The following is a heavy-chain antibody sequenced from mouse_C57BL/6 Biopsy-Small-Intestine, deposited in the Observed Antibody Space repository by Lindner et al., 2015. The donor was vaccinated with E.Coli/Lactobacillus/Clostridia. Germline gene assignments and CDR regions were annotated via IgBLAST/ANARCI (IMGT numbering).Heavy chain of an antibody. V-gene: IGHV14-2*01. CDR2: IDPEDGET. CDR1: GFNIKDYF. Sequence: VQLQESGAELVKPGASVRLSCTASGFNIKDYFMHWVKQRPEQDLEWIGRIDPEDGETKYAPKFQGKATIKTDTSSNTAYLQLSSLTSEDTAVYYCARGDDSLFTYWGQGTLVTVSA. J-gene: IGHJ3*01. D-gene: IGHD2-4*01. CDR3: ARGDDSLFTY.